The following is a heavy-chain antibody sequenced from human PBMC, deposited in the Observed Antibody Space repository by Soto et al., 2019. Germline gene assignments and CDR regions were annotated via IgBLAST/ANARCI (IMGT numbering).Heavy chain of an antibody. D-gene: IGHD3-9*01. J-gene: IGHJ4*02. CDR3: ARQPGYYDILTRYSTYYFHY. CDR1: GGSISSYY. CDR2: IYYRGNT. V-gene: IGHV4-59*08. Sequence: PSETLSLTCTVSGGSISSYYWNWIRQPPGKGLEWIGYIYYRGNTNYNPSLKSRVTISVDTSKNQFSLKLSSVTAADTAVYYCARQPGYYDILTRYSTYYFHYPGQGTPVTVSS.